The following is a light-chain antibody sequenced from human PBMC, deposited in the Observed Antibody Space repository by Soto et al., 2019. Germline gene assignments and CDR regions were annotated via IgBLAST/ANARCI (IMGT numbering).Light chain of an antibody. J-gene: IGKJ1*01. Sequence: EIVLTQSPGTLSLSPGERATLSCRASQSVNSSYLAWYQQKPGQAPRLLIYGASSRATGIPDRFSGSGSGTDFTLTISRLEPEDFAVYYCQQYGSLTWTFGQGTKVEIK. CDR1: QSVNSSY. CDR3: QQYGSLTWT. V-gene: IGKV3-20*01. CDR2: GAS.